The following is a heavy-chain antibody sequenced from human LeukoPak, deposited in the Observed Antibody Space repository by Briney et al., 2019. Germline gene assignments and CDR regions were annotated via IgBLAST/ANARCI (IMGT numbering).Heavy chain of an antibody. CDR3: ARQDRIAVIGFAFDV. D-gene: IGHD6-19*01. J-gene: IGHJ3*01. Sequence: SETLSLTCTVSGGSFSSSSYYWGWIRQPPGKGLQWIGSIYYSGSTYYNPSLKSRVTISVDTAQNQFSLKLRSVTAADTAIYFCARQDRIAVIGFAFDVCVQGTMVTVSS. CDR1: GGSFSSSSYY. CDR2: IYYSGST. V-gene: IGHV4-39*01.